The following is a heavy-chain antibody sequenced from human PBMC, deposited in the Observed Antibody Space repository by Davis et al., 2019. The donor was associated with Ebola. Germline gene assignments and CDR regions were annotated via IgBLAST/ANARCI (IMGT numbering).Heavy chain of an antibody. CDR3: ARVDPQSQWELLLNYYYYYGMDV. D-gene: IGHD1-26*01. CDR2: ISAYNGNT. CDR1: GYTFTSYG. V-gene: IGHV1-18*01. J-gene: IGHJ6*02. Sequence: AASVKVSCKASGYTFTSYGISWVRQAPGQGLEWMGWISAYNGNTHYAQKLQGRVTMTTDTSTSTAYMELRSLRSDDTAVYYCARVDPQSQWELLLNYYYYYGMDVWGQGTTVTVSS.